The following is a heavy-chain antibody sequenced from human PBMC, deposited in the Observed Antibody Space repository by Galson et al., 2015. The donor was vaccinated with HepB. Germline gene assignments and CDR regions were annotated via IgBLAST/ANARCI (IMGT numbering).Heavy chain of an antibody. D-gene: IGHD3-3*01. Sequence: SLRLSCAASGFTFSSYWMHWVRQAPGKGLVWVSRINSDGSSTSYADSVKGRFTISRDNAKNTLYLQMNSLRAEDTAVYYCARGTLLRFLEWTPDGTYNWFDPWGQGTLVTVSS. J-gene: IGHJ5*02. V-gene: IGHV3-74*01. CDR1: GFTFSSYW. CDR3: ARGTLLRFLEWTPDGTYNWFDP. CDR2: INSDGSST.